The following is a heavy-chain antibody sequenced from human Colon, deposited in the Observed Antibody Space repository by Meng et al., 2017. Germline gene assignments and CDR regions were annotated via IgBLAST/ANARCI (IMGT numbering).Heavy chain of an antibody. CDR1: GYTFTGYY. CDR3: ARDLSGYYSFVDY. CDR2: INPNNGGA. Sequence: QVQLVQSGAEVKRPGASVKVSCKASGYTFTGYYMQWVRQAPGQGLEWMGRINPNNGGANYAQQFQGRVTMTTDTSISTAYMELSRLRSDDTAVYYCARDLSGYYSFVDYWGRGSLVTVSS. D-gene: IGHD3-22*01. J-gene: IGHJ4*01. V-gene: IGHV1-2*06.